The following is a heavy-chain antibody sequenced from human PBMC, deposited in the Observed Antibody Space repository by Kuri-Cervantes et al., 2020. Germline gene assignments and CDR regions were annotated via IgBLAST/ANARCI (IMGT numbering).Heavy chain of an antibody. CDR1: GYSFTSYW. CDR2: IYPGDSDT. D-gene: IGHD3-10*02. Sequence: KVSCKGSGYSFTSYWIGWVRQMPGKGLEWMGIIYPGDSDTRYSPSFQGQVTISADKSISTAYLQWSSLKASDTAMYYCAKTGPFVFGEFPYSHYYYYGMDVWGQGTTVTVSS. V-gene: IGHV5-51*01. J-gene: IGHJ6*02. CDR3: AKTGPFVFGEFPYSHYYYYGMDV.